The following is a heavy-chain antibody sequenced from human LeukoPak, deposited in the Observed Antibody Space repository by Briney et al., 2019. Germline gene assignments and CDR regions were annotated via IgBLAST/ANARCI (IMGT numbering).Heavy chain of an antibody. D-gene: IGHD4-11*01. V-gene: IGHV3-13*01. Sequence: PGGSLRLSCAASGFTFSSYDMHWVRQATGKGLEWVSAIGTAGDTYYPGSVKGRFTISRENAKNSLYFQMNSLRAEDTAVYYCGNLDYSNPDDVFDIWGQGTMVTVSS. CDR1: GFTFSSYD. J-gene: IGHJ3*02. CDR3: GNLDYSNPDDVFDI. CDR2: IGTAGDT.